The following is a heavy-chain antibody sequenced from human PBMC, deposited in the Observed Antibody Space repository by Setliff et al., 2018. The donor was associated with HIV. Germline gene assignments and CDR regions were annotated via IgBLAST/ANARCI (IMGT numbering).Heavy chain of an antibody. V-gene: IGHV3-21*01. CDR2: ISSTGTYI. Sequence: GGSLRLSCAAPGFNFSSHTMNWIRQAPGKGLEWVSSISSTGTYIYYADSVKGRFTISSDNAKNSLYLQMNSLRLEDTAVYYCARGQIGYGDYALNWFDPWGQGTLVTVSS. D-gene: IGHD4-17*01. CDR3: ARGQIGYGDYALNWFDP. CDR1: GFNFSSHT. J-gene: IGHJ5*02.